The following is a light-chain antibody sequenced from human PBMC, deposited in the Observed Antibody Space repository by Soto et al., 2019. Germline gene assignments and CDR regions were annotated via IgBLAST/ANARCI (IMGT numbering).Light chain of an antibody. CDR1: GPNVGTYS. CDR3: GVWDRSLTTYV. CDR2: DST. V-gene: IGLV1-51*01. Sequence: QSVLTQPPSVSAAPGQKVTISCSGSGPNVGTYSVSWYQHLPGTAPKLLIYDSTTRPSGIPDLFSGSKSGTSATLGITGLQTGDEAEYYCGVWDRSLTTYVFGPGTKLTVL. J-gene: IGLJ1*01.